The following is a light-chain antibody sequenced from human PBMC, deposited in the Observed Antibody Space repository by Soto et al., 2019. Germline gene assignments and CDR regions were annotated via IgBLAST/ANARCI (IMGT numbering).Light chain of an antibody. CDR3: QKYNNWPPWT. Sequence: EIVMTQSPATLSVSPGERATLSCSASQSVSSNLAWYQQKPGQAPRLLIYGASTRATGIPARFSGSGSGTEFTLTISSLQSEDFAVYYCQKYNNWPPWTFGQGTKVEI. J-gene: IGKJ1*01. V-gene: IGKV3-15*01. CDR2: GAS. CDR1: QSVSSN.